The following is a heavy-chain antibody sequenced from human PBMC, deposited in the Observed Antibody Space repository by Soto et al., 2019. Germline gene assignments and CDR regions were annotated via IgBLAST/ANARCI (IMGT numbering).Heavy chain of an antibody. CDR2: IYYSGST. D-gene: IGHD2-2*01. J-gene: IGHJ5*02. CDR1: GGSISSYY. Sequence: PSETLSLTCTVSGGSISSYYWSWIRQPPGKGLEWIGYIYYSGSTNYNPSLKSRVTISVDTSKNQFSLKLSSVTAADTAVYYCARVVVVVVPAANQMNNWFDPWGQGTLVTVSS. CDR3: ARVVVVVVPAANQMNNWFDP. V-gene: IGHV4-59*01.